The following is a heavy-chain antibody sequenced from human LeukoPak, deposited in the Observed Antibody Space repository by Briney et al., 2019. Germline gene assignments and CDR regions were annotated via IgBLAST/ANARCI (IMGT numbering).Heavy chain of an antibody. CDR1: GFTFSRYS. Sequence: GGSLRLSCAASGFTFSRYSMNWVRQTPGKGLEWVSFISTSSSYIYYADSVKGRFTISRDNARNSLYLQMNSLRAEDTAVYYCARVPWPLDSYYMDVWGKGTTVTISS. CDR2: ISTSSSYI. D-gene: IGHD3-3*01. J-gene: IGHJ6*03. CDR3: ARVPWPLDSYYMDV. V-gene: IGHV3-21*01.